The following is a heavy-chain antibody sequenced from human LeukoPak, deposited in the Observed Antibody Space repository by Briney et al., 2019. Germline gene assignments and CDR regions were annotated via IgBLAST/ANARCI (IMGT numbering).Heavy chain of an antibody. Sequence: KSGGSLRLSCAASGFTLSSYSMNWVRQAPGKGLEWVSSISSSSSYIYYADSVKGRFTISRDNAKNSLYLQMNSLRAEDTAVYYCARDQFGGSSWYEGYWGQGTLVTVSS. CDR3: ARDQFGGSSWYEGY. CDR1: GFTLSSYS. J-gene: IGHJ4*02. CDR2: ISSSSSYI. V-gene: IGHV3-21*01. D-gene: IGHD6-13*01.